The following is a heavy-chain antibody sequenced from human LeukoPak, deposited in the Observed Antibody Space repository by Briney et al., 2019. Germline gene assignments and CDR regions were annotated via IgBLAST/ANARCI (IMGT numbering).Heavy chain of an antibody. D-gene: IGHD3-22*01. CDR2: IYSGGST. CDR1: GFTVGSNY. CDR3: ARAPGYDSSGGDY. V-gene: IGHV3-66*02. Sequence: PGGSLRLSCAASGFTVGSNYMSWVRQAPGKGLEWVSVIYSGGSTYYADSVKGRFTISRDNPKNTLYLQMNSLRAEDTAVYYCARAPGYDSSGGDYWGQGTLVTVSS. J-gene: IGHJ4*02.